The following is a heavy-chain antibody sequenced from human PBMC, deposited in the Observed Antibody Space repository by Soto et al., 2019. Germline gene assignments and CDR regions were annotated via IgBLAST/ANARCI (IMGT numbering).Heavy chain of an antibody. D-gene: IGHD2-2*01. V-gene: IGHV3-23*01. J-gene: IGHJ5*02. Sequence: EVQLLESGGDLVQPGGSLRLSCAASGFTFSNYAMSWVRQAPGKGLEWVSGISGSGGSTYYADSVKGRFTISRDNYKNTLYLQMNSLRAEDTAVYYCAKGTGIVVVPTAMSWGQGTLVTVSS. CDR3: AKGTGIVVVPTAMS. CDR2: ISGSGGST. CDR1: GFTFSNYA.